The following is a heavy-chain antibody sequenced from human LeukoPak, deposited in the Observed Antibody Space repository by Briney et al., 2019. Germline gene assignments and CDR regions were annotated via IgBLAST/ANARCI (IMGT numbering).Heavy chain of an antibody. D-gene: IGHD2-8*01. J-gene: IGHJ6*03. CDR2: ISAYNGNR. CDR1: GGTFSSYA. CDR3: AREPLDYYYMDV. V-gene: IGHV1-18*01. Sequence: GASVKVSCKASGGTFSSYAITWVRQAPGQGLEWMGWISAYNGNRNYAQKLQGRVTMTTDTSTSTAYMELRSLRSDDTAVYYCAREPLDYYYMDVWGKGTTVTVSS.